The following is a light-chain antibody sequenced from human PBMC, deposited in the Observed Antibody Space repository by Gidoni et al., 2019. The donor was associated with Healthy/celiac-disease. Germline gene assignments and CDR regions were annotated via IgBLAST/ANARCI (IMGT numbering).Light chain of an antibody. V-gene: IGLV9-49*01. Sequence: QPVLTQPPSASASLGASVTLTCTLSSGDSNYKVDWYQQRPGKGPRFVMRVGTGGIVGSKGDGIPDRFSVFGSGLNRYLTIKNIQEEDESDYHCGADHGSGSNFVVFGGGTKLTVL. J-gene: IGLJ2*01. CDR2: VGTGGIVG. CDR1: SGDSNYK. CDR3: GADHGSGSNFVV.